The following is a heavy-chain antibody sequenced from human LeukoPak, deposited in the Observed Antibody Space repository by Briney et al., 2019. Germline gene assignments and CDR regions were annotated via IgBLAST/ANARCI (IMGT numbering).Heavy chain of an antibody. CDR2: IYSGGST. CDR1: GFTVSSNY. CDR3: VKDNEAGGSPFDR. J-gene: IGHJ4*02. Sequence: PGGSLRLSCAASGFTVSSNYMSWVRRAPGKGLEWVSGIYSGGSTYYAASVTGRFTISRDNSKNTLYLQMSSLRAVDTAVYYCVKDNEAGGSPFDRWGQGTLVTVSS. D-gene: IGHD1-1*01. V-gene: IGHV3-66*01.